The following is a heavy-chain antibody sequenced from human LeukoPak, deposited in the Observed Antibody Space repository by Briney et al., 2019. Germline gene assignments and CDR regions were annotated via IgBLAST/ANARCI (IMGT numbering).Heavy chain of an antibody. D-gene: IGHD6-19*01. V-gene: IGHV3-21*01. CDR3: ARDKAVASWYYGMDV. CDR2: ISSSSSYI. Sequence: PGGSLRLSCAASGFTFSSYSMNWVRQAPGKGLEWVSSISSSSSYIYYADSVKGRFTISRDNAKNSLYLQMNSLRAEDTAVYYCARDKAVASWYYGMDVWGQGTTVTVSS. J-gene: IGHJ6*02. CDR1: GFTFSSYS.